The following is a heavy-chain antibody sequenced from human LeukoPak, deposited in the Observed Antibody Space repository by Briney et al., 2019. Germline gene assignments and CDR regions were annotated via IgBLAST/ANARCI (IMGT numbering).Heavy chain of an antibody. CDR1: GGSISSSNYY. CDR3: ARQFKGYCSGGSCFWGDY. CDR2: MYYSGRT. V-gene: IGHV4-39*01. Sequence: PSETLSLTCTVSGGSISSSNYYWGWIRQPPGKGLEWIGSMYYSGRTYYNPSLKSRVIMSEDTSKNQFSLKLSSVTAADTAVYYCARQFKGYCSGGSCFWGDYWGQGTLVTVSS. D-gene: IGHD2-15*01. J-gene: IGHJ4*02.